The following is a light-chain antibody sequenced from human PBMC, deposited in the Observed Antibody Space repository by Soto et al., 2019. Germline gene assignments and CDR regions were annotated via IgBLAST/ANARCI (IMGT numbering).Light chain of an antibody. Sequence: DIQMTQSPSSLSASVGDRVTISCRASQGISDYLSWFQQKPGEAPKLLINTASTLQSGVPIRFSGAGSRTHFSLTISGLQPEDFATYYCQQTYMTPITFGQGTRLEIK. J-gene: IGKJ5*01. CDR2: TAS. CDR1: QGISDY. V-gene: IGKV1-39*01. CDR3: QQTYMTPIT.